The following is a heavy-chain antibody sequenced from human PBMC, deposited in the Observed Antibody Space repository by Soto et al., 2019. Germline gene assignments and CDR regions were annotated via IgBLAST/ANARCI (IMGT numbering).Heavy chain of an antibody. V-gene: IGHV4-4*02. D-gene: IGHD2-15*01. CDR3: ATSYYPASDV. J-gene: IGHJ3*01. CDR1: GGSISSSHW. Sequence: SETLSLTCAVSGGSISSSHWWCWVRQSPGKGLEWIGEIYHSGSTNYNPSLKSRVTISIDKSKNQFSLRLTSVTAADTALYFCATSYYPASDVWGQGTRVTVSS. CDR2: IYHSGST.